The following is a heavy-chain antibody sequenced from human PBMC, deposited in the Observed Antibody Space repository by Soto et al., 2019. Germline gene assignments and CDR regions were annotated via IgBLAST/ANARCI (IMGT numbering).Heavy chain of an antibody. CDR1: GYTFTIYG. CDR3: ARQPVAGTAFFDY. D-gene: IGHD6-19*01. Sequence: ATLKVSCKASGYTFTIYGISWVRQAPGQGLEWMGWISAYNGNTNYAQKLQGRVTMTTDTSTITAYMELRSLRSDDTAVYYCARQPVAGTAFFDYWGQGTLVTVSS. V-gene: IGHV1-18*01. J-gene: IGHJ4*02. CDR2: ISAYNGNT.